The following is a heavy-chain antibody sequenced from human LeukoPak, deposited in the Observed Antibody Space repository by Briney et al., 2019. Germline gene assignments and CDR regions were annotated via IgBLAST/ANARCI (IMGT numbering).Heavy chain of an antibody. CDR3: ARVAPRPMVQGVIVY. J-gene: IGHJ4*02. Sequence: GASVKVSCKASGYTFTIYGISRVRQAPGQGLEWMGWISAYNGNTNYAQKLQGRVTMTTDTSTSTAYMELRSLRSDDTAVYYCARVAPRPMVQGVIVYWGQGTLVTVSS. CDR2: ISAYNGNT. V-gene: IGHV1-18*01. D-gene: IGHD3-10*01. CDR1: GYTFTIYG.